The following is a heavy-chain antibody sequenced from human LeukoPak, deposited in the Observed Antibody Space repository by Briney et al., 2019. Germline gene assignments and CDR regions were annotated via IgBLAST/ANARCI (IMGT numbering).Heavy chain of an antibody. D-gene: IGHD1-26*01. V-gene: IGHV3-74*01. CDR1: GFTFSSYW. CDR2: INSDGSST. J-gene: IGHJ2*01. CDR3: AREGVGYWYFDL. Sequence: GGSLRLSCAASGFTFSSYWMPWVRQAPGKGLVWVSRINSDGSSTSYADSVKGRFTISRDNAKNTLYLQMNSLRAEDTAVYYCAREGVGYWYFDLWGRGTLVTVSS.